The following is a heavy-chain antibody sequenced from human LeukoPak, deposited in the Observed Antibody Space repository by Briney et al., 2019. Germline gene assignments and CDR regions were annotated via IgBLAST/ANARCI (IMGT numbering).Heavy chain of an antibody. CDR3: AGYDSTGYYIDAFDI. J-gene: IGHJ3*02. Sequence: SETLSLTCTVSGVSISSSSYYWGWIRQPPGKGLEWIGSIYYSGSTYYNPSLKSRVTISVDTSKNQFSLKLSSVTAADAAVYYCAGYDSTGYYIDAFDIWGQGTMVTVSS. V-gene: IGHV4-39*01. D-gene: IGHD3-22*01. CDR2: IYYSGST. CDR1: GVSISSSSYY.